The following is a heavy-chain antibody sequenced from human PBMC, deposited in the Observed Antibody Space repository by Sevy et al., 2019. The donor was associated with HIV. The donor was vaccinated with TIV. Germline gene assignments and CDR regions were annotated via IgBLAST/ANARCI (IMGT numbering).Heavy chain of an antibody. V-gene: IGHV3-7*01. CDR1: GFNFDTFW. CDR3: VSVLWDVLVVPASTPSPWLDS. J-gene: IGHJ5*01. D-gene: IGHD3-16*02. Sequence: GGYLRLSCAASGFNFDTFWMGWVRQAPGRGLEWVASIDPRGKERDHLDSLKGRFTISRDNAKNSLYLEMHSLKAEDTALYYCVSVLWDVLVVPASTPSPWLDSWGHGTLVTVSS. CDR2: IDPRGKER.